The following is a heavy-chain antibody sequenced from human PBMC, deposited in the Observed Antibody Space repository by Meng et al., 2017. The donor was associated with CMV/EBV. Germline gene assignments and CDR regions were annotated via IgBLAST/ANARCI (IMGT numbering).Heavy chain of an antibody. J-gene: IGHJ4*02. CDR2: ISSSGSTI. CDR1: GFTFSSYE. V-gene: IGHV3-48*03. CDR3: ARAGVAYCSSTSCYGYFDY. Sequence: GGSLRLSCAASGFTFSSYEMNWVRQAPGKGLEWVSYISSSGSTIYYADSVKGRFTISRDNAKNSLYLQMNSLRAEDTAVYYCARAGVAYCSSTSCYGYFDYWGQGTLVTVSS. D-gene: IGHD2-2*01.